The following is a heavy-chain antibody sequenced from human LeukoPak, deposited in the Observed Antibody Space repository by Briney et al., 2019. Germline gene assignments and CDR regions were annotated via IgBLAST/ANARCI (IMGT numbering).Heavy chain of an antibody. CDR1: GGSFSGYY. Sequence: SETLSLTCAVYGGSFSGYYWSWIRQPPGKGLEWIGEINHSGSTNYNPSLKSRVTISVDMSKNQFSLKLSSVTAADTAVYYCARGRGKGSSWYHPNYYYYGMDVWGQGTTVTVSS. J-gene: IGHJ6*02. CDR3: ARGRGKGSSWYHPNYYYYGMDV. CDR2: INHSGST. V-gene: IGHV4-34*01. D-gene: IGHD6-13*01.